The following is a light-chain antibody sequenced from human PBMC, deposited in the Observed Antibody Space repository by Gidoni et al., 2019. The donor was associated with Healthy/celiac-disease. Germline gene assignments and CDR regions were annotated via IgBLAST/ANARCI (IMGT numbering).Light chain of an antibody. Sequence: EIVLTKSPGTLSLSPGERATLSCRASQSVSSSYLAWYQQKPGQAPRLLIYGASSRATGIPDRFSGSGSGTDFTLTISRLELEDFAVYYCQQYGSSLFGGGTKVEIK. CDR3: QQYGSSL. CDR2: GAS. J-gene: IGKJ4*01. V-gene: IGKV3-20*01. CDR1: QSVSSSY.